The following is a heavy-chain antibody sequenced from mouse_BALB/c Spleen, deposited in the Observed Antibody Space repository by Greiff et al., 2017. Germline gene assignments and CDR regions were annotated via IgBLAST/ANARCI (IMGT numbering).Heavy chain of an antibody. D-gene: IGHD2-3*01. J-gene: IGHJ1*01. CDR1: GYSITSDYA. CDR3: ARSIYDGYYGYFDV. CDR2: ISYSGST. Sequence: EVKLLESGPGLVKPSQSLSLTCTVTGYSITSDYAWNWIRQFPGNKLEWMGYISYSGSTSYNPSLKSRISITRDTSKNQFFLQLNSVTTEDTATYYCARSIYDGYYGYFDVWGAGTTVTVSS. V-gene: IGHV3-2*02.